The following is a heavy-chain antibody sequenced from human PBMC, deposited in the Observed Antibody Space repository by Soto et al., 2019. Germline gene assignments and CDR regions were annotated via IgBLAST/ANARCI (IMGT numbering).Heavy chain of an antibody. CDR3: AREMGRGSRPYYYYGMDV. J-gene: IGHJ6*02. V-gene: IGHV1-69*06. D-gene: IGHD3-10*01. CDR2: IIPIFGTA. Sequence: SVKVSCKASGYTFTSYYMHWVRQAPGQGLEWMGGIIPIFGTANYAQKFQGRVTITADKSTSTAYMELSSLRSEDTAVYYCAREMGRGSRPYYYYGMDVWGQGTTVTVSS. CDR1: GYTFTSYY.